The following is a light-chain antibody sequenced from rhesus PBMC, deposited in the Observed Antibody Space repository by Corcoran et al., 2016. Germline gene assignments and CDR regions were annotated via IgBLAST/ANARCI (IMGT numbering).Light chain of an antibody. CDR2: KAS. J-gene: IGKJ1*01. CDR3: LQYDSSPRT. V-gene: IGKV1-22*01. Sequence: DIQMTQFPSSLSASVGDTVTITCRASQSISYWLAWYQQKPGKAPKLLIYKASSLQSVVPSRFSGSGSGIDCTLTVSSLQPEDFATYFCLQYDSSPRTFGQGTKVEIK. CDR1: QSISYW.